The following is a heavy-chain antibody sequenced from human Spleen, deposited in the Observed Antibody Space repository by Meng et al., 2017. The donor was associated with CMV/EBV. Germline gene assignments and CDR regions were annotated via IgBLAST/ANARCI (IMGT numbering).Heavy chain of an antibody. CDR2: ISWDGDIT. Sequence: GESLKISCAASGFTFDDYTMHWVRQAPGKGLGWVSLISWDGDITYYADSVKGRFTISRDNSKNSLYLQTNGLRTEDTALYFCAKGDSSSLRPTFDYWGQGTLVTVSS. V-gene: IGHV3-43*01. D-gene: IGHD6-13*01. CDR1: GFTFDDYT. CDR3: AKGDSSSLRPTFDY. J-gene: IGHJ4*02.